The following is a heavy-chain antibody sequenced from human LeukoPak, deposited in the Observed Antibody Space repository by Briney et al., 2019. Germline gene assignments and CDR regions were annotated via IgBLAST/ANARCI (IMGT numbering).Heavy chain of an antibody. D-gene: IGHD3-3*01. CDR2: IIHSGGA. CDR3: ARVPLRFLEPFDY. J-gene: IGHJ4*02. Sequence: PSETLSLTCAVYGGSFIGYYWSWIRQPPGKGLEWIGEIIHSGGANYNPSLKSRVTISADTSKSQFSLKLGSVTAADTAVYYCARVPLRFLEPFDYWGQGTLVTVSS. CDR1: GGSFIGYY. V-gene: IGHV4-34*12.